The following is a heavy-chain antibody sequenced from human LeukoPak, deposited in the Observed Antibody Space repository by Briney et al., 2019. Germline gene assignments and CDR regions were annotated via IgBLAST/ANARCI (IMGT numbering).Heavy chain of an antibody. CDR2: IRKKPNSYTT. CDR3: ARVSAITGATDALDF. CDR1: GFTFSSYA. J-gene: IGHJ3*01. V-gene: IGHV3-72*01. D-gene: IGHD1-20*01. Sequence: PGGSLRLSCAASGFTFSSYAMSWVRQAPGKGLEWVGRIRKKPNSYTTEYAASVKGRFTFSRDDSKNSLYLQMNSLETEDTAVYYCARVSAITGATDALDFWGQGTMVTVSS.